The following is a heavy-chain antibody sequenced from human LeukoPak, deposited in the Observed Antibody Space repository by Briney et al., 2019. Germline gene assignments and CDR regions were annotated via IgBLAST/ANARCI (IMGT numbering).Heavy chain of an antibody. V-gene: IGHV3-74*03. CDR2: IKTDGSST. D-gene: IGHD2-21*01. CDR3: ARESPHSDY. CDR1: GFTFSSYW. Sequence: HPGGSLRLSCAASGFTFSSYWMHWVRQAPGKGLVWVSRIKTDGSSTMYADSVKGRFTISRDNAKNTLYLQMNCLRAEDTAVYYCARESPHSDYWGQGTLVTVSS. J-gene: IGHJ4*02.